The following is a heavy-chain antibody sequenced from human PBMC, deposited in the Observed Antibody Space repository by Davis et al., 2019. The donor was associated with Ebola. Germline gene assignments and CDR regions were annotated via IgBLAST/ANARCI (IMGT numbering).Heavy chain of an antibody. V-gene: IGHV3-74*01. J-gene: IGHJ3*02. CDR3: AKTCVAVADTGDAFDI. CDR1: GFTFSIYW. D-gene: IGHD6-19*01. Sequence: GESLKISCAASGFTFSIYWMHWVRQVPGKGPVWVSRINGDGLITSYADSVKGRFIISRDNSKNTLYLQINSLRPEDTAVYYCAKTCVAVADTGDAFDIWGQGTMVTVSS. CDR2: INGDGLIT.